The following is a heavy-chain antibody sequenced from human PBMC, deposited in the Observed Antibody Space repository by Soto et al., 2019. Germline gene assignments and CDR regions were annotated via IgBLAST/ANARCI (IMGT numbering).Heavy chain of an antibody. CDR2: IYYSGST. V-gene: IGHV4-59*01. J-gene: IGHJ6*02. D-gene: IGHD3-22*01. Sequence: SETLSLTCTVSGGSISSYYWSWIRQPPGKGLEWIGYIYYSGSTNYNPSLKSRVTISVDTSKNQFSLKLSSVTAADTAAYYCARVYDSSGYYHYYYGMDVWGQGTTVTVSS. CDR1: GGSISSYY. CDR3: ARVYDSSGYYHYYYGMDV.